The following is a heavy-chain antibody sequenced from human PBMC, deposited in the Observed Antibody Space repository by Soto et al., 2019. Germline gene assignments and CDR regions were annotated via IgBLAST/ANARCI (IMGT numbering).Heavy chain of an antibody. J-gene: IGHJ6*02. CDR3: ARPYSSSWYDYYYYGMDV. V-gene: IGHV1-69*01. CDR2: IIPIFGTA. Sequence: QVQLVQSGAEVKKPGSSVKVSCKASGGTFSSYAISWVRQAPGQGLEWMGGIIPIFGTANYAQKFQGRVTITADESTSTAYMELSSLRSEDTAVYYCARPYSSSWYDYYYYGMDVWGQGTTVTFSS. CDR1: GGTFSSYA. D-gene: IGHD6-13*01.